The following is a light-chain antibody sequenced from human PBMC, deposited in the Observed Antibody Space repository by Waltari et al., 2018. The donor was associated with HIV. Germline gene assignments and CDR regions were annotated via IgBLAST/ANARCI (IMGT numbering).Light chain of an antibody. CDR2: NTN. CDR1: SGSVSTFYY. CDR3: VLYMDRGIWM. V-gene: IGLV8-61*01. Sequence: QTVVTQEPSVSVSPGGTVTLTCGLSSGSVSTFYYPSWYQQTPGQAPRPLIYNTNTRSPGVPDRFSGSSLGNKAALTVTGAHADDESDYYGVLYMDRGIWMFGGGTKLTVL. J-gene: IGLJ3*02.